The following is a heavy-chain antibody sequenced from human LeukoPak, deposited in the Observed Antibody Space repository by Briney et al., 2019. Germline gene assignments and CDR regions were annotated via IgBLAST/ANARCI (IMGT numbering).Heavy chain of an antibody. CDR3: ATAYRGVLDY. Sequence: SETLSLTCTVSGGSISSSSYYWGWIRQPPGKGLEWIGSIYYSGSTYYNPSLKSRVTMSVDTSKNQFSLKLSSVTAADTAVYYCATAYRGVLDYWGQGTLVTVSS. CDR2: IYYSGST. J-gene: IGHJ4*02. CDR1: GGSISSSSYY. V-gene: IGHV4-39*07. D-gene: IGHD3-10*01.